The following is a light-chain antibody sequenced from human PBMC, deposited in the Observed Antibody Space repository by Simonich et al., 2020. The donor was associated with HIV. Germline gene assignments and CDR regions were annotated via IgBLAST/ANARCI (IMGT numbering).Light chain of an antibody. CDR2: AAS. J-gene: IGKJ1*01. Sequence: DIQMNQSPSTLSASVGDRVTITCRASQSISSYLNWYQQKPGKAPKLLIYAASSLQSGVPSRFSGSGSGTDFTLTISSLQPEDFATYYCQQAITFPRTFGQGTRVDVK. CDR3: QQAITFPRT. CDR1: QSISSY. V-gene: IGKV1-39*01.